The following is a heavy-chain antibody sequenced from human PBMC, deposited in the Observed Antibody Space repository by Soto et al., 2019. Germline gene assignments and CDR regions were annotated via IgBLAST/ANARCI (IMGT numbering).Heavy chain of an antibody. CDR1: GFTFSSYD. V-gene: IGHV3-13*01. J-gene: IGHJ3*02. CDR3: ARSASGWAFDI. D-gene: IGHD3-10*01. CDR2: IGTAGDT. Sequence: GGSLRLSCAASGFTFSSYDMHWVRQATGKGLEWVSAIGTAGDTYYPGSVKGRFTISRENAKNSLYLQMNSLRAEDTAVYYCARSASGWAFDIWGQGTMVTVSS.